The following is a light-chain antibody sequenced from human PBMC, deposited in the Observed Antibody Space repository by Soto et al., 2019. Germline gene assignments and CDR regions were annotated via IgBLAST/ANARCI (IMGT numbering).Light chain of an antibody. CDR3: QTWGTAYRV. Sequence: QSVLTQSPSASASLGASVKLTCTLSSGHSTYDIAWHQQQPEKGPRYLMKLKSDGSHTKGDGIPDRFSGSSSGAERYLTISSLQSEDEADYYCQTWGTAYRVFGGGTKVTVL. J-gene: IGLJ2*01. V-gene: IGLV4-69*01. CDR2: LKSDGSH. CDR1: SGHSTYD.